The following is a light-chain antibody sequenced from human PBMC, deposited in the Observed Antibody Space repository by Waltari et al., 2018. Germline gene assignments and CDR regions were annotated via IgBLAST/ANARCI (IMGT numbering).Light chain of an antibody. CDR3: SSYTSGSTLWV. V-gene: IGLV2-14*03. J-gene: IGLJ3*02. Sequence: QSALTQPASVSGSPGQSITISCTGTSIALCASTSVPLYQQHPGTAPKLMIYDVSNRPSGVSDRFSGSKSGNTASLTISGLQAEDEAYYYCSSYTSGSTLWVFGGGTKLTVL. CDR1: SIALCASTS. CDR2: DVS.